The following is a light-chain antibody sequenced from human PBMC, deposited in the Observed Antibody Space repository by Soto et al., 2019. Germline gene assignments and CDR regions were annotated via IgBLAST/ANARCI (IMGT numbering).Light chain of an antibody. CDR2: LGS. V-gene: IGKV2-28*01. J-gene: IGKJ2*01. CDR1: QSLLHSNGYNY. Sequence: DIVMTQSPLSLPVTPGEPASISCRSSQSLLHSNGYNYLDWYLQKPGQSPQLLISLGSNRASGVPARFSGSGSATDFTLNIARVEAEDFGVYYCKQALQSPYTFGQGTKLEIK. CDR3: KQALQSPYT.